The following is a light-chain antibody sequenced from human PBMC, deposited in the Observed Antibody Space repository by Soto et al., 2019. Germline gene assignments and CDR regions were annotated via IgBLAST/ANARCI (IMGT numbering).Light chain of an antibody. CDR2: AAS. V-gene: IGKV1-39*01. CDR1: QSMSSY. CDR3: QQSYSTPPT. J-gene: IGKJ1*01. Sequence: DIQMTQSPSSLSASVGDRVTITCRASQSMSSYLNWYQQKPGKAPKLLIYAASSLQSGVPSRFSGSGSGTDLTLTISSLQPEDFATYYCQQSYSTPPTFGQGTKAEIK.